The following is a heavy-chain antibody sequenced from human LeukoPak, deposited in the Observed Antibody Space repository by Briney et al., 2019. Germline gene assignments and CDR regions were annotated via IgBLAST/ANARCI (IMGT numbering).Heavy chain of an antibody. Sequence: SETLSLTCIVSGYSIRNGFRWGWIRLSPGKALEWIGSIDYTGRPSYNPSLKSRISILIDTSKNLFSLNLASATAADTAIYLCARSEINDYMRFWGQGRQVIVSS. V-gene: IGHV4-38-2*02. CDR1: GYSIRNGFR. D-gene: IGHD4/OR15-4a*01. CDR3: ARSEINDYMRF. CDR2: IDYTGRP. J-gene: IGHJ4*02.